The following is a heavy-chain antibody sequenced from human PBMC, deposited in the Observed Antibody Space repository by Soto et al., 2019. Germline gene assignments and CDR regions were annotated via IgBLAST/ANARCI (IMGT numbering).Heavy chain of an antibody. Sequence: DVRLVESGGGLVKPGGSLRLSCAASGFTFNTAWMNWVRQAPGEGLEWVGRSKSKADGGTMDYAAPVIGRFSISRDDSKRTLHLQMNSLRTEDTAEYYCTAGRHYYDTSGFDYWGQGALVTVSS. D-gene: IGHD3-22*01. J-gene: IGHJ4*02. CDR1: GFTFNTAW. CDR2: SKSKADGGTM. CDR3: TAGRHYYDTSGFDY. V-gene: IGHV3-15*07.